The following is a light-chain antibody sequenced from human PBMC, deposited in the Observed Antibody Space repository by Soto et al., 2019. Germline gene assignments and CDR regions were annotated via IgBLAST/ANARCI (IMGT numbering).Light chain of an antibody. Sequence: EIVMTQSPATLSVSPGERATLSCRASQSVSSNLAWYQQKPGQAPRLLIYGASSRATGIPARFSGSGSGTEFTLTISSLQSEDFAVYYCQQYHNRPPWTFGQGTKVEMK. CDR2: GAS. V-gene: IGKV3D-15*01. CDR3: QQYHNRPPWT. CDR1: QSVSSN. J-gene: IGKJ1*01.